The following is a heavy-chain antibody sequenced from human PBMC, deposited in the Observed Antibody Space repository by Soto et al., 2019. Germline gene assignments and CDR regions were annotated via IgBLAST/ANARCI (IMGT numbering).Heavy chain of an antibody. CDR3: ARDHSYYYDSSGPFDY. V-gene: IGHV3-21*01. J-gene: IGHJ4*02. D-gene: IGHD3-22*01. Sequence: GGSLRLSCAASGFTFSSYSMNWVRQAPGKGLEWVSSISSSSSYIYYADSVKGRFTISRDNAKNSLYLQMNSLRAEDTAVYYCARDHSYYYDSSGPFDYWGQGTLVTVS. CDR1: GFTFSSYS. CDR2: ISSSSSYI.